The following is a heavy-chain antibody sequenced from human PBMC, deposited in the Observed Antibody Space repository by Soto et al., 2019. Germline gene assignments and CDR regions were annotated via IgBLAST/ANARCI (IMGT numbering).Heavy chain of an antibody. J-gene: IGHJ4*02. CDR1: GFTFSSYA. CDR3: VKGTYYDFWSGYWGALGSDNLDY. V-gene: IGHV3-64D*06. Sequence: PGGSLRLSCSASGFTFSSYAMHWVRQAPGKGLEYVSAISSNGGSTYYADSVKGRFTISRNNSKNTLYLQMSSLRAEDTAVYYCVKGTYYDFWSGYWGALGSDNLDYWGQGTLATVSS. CDR2: ISSNGGST. D-gene: IGHD3-3*01.